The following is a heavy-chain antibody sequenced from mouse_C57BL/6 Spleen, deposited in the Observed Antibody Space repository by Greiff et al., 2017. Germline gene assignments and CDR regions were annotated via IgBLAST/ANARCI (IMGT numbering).Heavy chain of an antibody. V-gene: IGHV2-2*01. D-gene: IGHD2-5*01. J-gene: IGHJ4*01. CDR2: IWSGGST. Sequence: QVQLKESGPGLVQPSQSLSITCTVSDFSLTSYGVHWVRPSPGKGLEWLGVIWSGGSTDYNAAFISRLSISKDNSKSQVFITMNSLQADDTAIYYCARKGDYSNYGNYAMDYRGQGTSVTVSS. CDR1: DFSLTSYG. CDR3: ARKGDYSNYGNYAMDY.